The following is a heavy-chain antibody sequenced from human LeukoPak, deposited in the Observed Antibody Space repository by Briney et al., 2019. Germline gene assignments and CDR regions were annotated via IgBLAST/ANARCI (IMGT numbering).Heavy chain of an antibody. V-gene: IGHV3-33*01. CDR2: IWYDGRTK. D-gene: IGHD6-19*01. J-gene: IGHJ4*02. CDR3: AREWGRIAVAGGPGY. CDR1: GFIISNYG. Sequence: QTGGSQRLSCEVSGFIISNYGMHWVRQAPGKGLEWVALIWYDGRTKFHADSVKGRFTISRDNSANTLYLQMSSLRVEDTAVYYCAREWGRIAVAGGPGYWGQGALVTVSS.